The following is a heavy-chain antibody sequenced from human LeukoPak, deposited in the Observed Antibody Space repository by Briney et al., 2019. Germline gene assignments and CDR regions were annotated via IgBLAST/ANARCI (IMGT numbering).Heavy chain of an antibody. CDR3: GKRGFCSSTSCLFDY. CDR1: GFTFSTEW. D-gene: IGHD2-2*01. Sequence: GGSLRLSCAVSGFTFSTEWMSWVRQAPGKGLQWVANINQDGSEKDYVATVKGRFTISRDNAKNSLYLQMNSLRAEDTAVYYCGKRGFCSSTSCLFDYWGQGTLVTVSS. V-gene: IGHV3-7*03. J-gene: IGHJ4*02. CDR2: INQDGSEK.